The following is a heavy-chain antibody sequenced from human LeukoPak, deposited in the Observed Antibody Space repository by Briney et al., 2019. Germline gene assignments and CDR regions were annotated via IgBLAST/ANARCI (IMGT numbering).Heavy chain of an antibody. CDR3: AATSITMVRGVIITRDY. CDR1: GFTFSSYW. CDR2: INSGGSST. J-gene: IGHJ4*02. D-gene: IGHD3-10*01. V-gene: IGHV3-74*01. Sequence: TGGSLRLSCAASGFTFSSYWMHWVRQAPGKGLVWVSRINSGGSSTSYADSVKGRFTISRDNAKNTLYLQMNSLRAEDTAVYYCAATSITMVRGVIITRDYWGQGTLVTVSS.